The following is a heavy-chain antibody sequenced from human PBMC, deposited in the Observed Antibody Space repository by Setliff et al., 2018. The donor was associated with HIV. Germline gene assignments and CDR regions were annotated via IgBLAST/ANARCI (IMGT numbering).Heavy chain of an antibody. D-gene: IGHD3-10*01. CDR1: GGSISSRSHY. Sequence: SETLSLTCAVSGGSISSRSHYWGWIRQPPGKGLEWIGSVSNSGSTYYNPSLKSRFTISVDVSKNQFSLKLTSVSAADTATYFCARHARGSHDSWFAQAYSFNYWGQGVLVTVSS. CDR2: VSNSGST. CDR3: ARHARGSHDSWFAQAYSFNY. J-gene: IGHJ4*02. V-gene: IGHV4-39*01.